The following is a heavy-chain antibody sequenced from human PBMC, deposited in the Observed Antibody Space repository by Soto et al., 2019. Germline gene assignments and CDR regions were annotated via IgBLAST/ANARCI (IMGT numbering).Heavy chain of an antibody. Sequence: PSETLSLTCTVSGGSIKSYYLSWIRQPPGKGLEWIGYIYSSETGSTNYNPSLKSRVTISVDTSKNQFFLNLTSVTAADTAMYNCARGNWFDPWGQGTLVTVTS. CDR2: IYSSETGST. J-gene: IGHJ5*02. CDR3: ARGNWFDP. CDR1: GGSIKSYY. V-gene: IGHV4-59*01.